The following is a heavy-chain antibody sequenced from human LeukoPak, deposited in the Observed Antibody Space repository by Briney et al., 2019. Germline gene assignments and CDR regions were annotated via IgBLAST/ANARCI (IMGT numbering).Heavy chain of an antibody. D-gene: IGHD3-10*01. J-gene: IGHJ6*02. Sequence: GRSLRLSCAASGFTFSSSAMTWVRQAPGRGLEWVSAISGSGGGTYYAGSVQGRFTISRDNSKNTLYLQMSSLRAEDTAVYYCAKSRAYHYYYALDVWGQGTPLTVSS. CDR2: ISGSGGGT. CDR3: AKSRAYHYYYALDV. CDR1: GFTFSSSA. V-gene: IGHV3-23*01.